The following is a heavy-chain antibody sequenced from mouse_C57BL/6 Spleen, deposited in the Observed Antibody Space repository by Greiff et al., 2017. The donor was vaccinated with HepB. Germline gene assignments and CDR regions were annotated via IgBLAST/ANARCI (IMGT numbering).Heavy chain of an antibody. CDR2: INPGSGGT. V-gene: IGHV1-54*01. Sequence: LQESGAELVRPGTSVKVSCKASGYAFTNYLIEWVKQRPGQGLEWIGVINPGSGGTNYNEKFKGKATLTADKSSSTAFMQLSSLTSEDSAVYFCARYLYYGSSPWFAYWGQGTLVTVSA. CDR1: GYAFTNYL. J-gene: IGHJ3*01. CDR3: ARYLYYGSSPWFAY. D-gene: IGHD1-1*01.